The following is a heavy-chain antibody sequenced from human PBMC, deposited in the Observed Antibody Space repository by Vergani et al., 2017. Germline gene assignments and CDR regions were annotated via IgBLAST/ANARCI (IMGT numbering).Heavy chain of an antibody. D-gene: IGHD5-18*01. Sequence: QVQLVQSGAEVKKPGASVKVSCKASGYTFTSYAMHWVRQAPGQRLEWMGWINAGNGNTKYSQKFQGRVTITRDTSASTAYMELSSLRSEDTAVYYCARGGSQDTAMVNAWGQGTLVTVSS. CDR3: ARGGSQDTAMVNA. J-gene: IGHJ5*02. CDR1: GYTFTSYA. V-gene: IGHV1-3*01. CDR2: INAGNGNT.